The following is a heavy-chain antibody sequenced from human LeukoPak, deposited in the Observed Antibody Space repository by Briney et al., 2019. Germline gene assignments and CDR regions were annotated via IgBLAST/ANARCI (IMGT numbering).Heavy chain of an antibody. CDR3: ARGGNEVVADAEYFQH. V-gene: IGHV1-69*06. D-gene: IGHD3-22*01. CDR1: GGTFSSYA. J-gene: IGHJ1*01. Sequence: ASVKVSCKASGGTFSSYAISWVRQAPGQGLEWMGGIIPIFGTANYAQKFQGRVTITADKSTSTAYMELSSLRSEDTAVYYCARGGNEVVADAEYFQHWGQGTLVTVSS. CDR2: IIPIFGTA.